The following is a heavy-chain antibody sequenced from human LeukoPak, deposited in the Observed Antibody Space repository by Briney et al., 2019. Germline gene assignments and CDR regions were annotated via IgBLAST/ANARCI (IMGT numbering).Heavy chain of an antibody. CDR3: ANPRYGSGSYYLPLY. Sequence: PGGSLRLSCAASGFTFSSYAMSWVRQAPGKGLEWVSAISGSGGSTYYADSVKGRFTISRDNSKNTLYLQMNSLRAEDTAVYYCANPRYGSGSYYLPLYWGQGTLVTVSS. CDR1: GFTFSSYA. D-gene: IGHD3-10*01. V-gene: IGHV3-23*01. CDR2: ISGSGGST. J-gene: IGHJ4*02.